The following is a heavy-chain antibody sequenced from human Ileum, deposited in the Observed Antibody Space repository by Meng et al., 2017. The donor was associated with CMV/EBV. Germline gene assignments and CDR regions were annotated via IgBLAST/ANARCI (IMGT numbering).Heavy chain of an antibody. D-gene: IGHD5-18*01. CDR1: GFSLSSGGVG. V-gene: IGHV2-5*02. J-gene: IGHJ4*02. CDR2: ISWDDDT. Sequence: QITLKESGPTVVKPTQTLTLTCTFSGFSLSSGGVGVGWIRQPPGKALEWLALISWDDDTSYSPSLKTRLTITKDTSKNQVVLTMTNMDPVDTATYYCAHNTPSRFNYWGQGTLVTVSS. CDR3: AHNTPSRFNY.